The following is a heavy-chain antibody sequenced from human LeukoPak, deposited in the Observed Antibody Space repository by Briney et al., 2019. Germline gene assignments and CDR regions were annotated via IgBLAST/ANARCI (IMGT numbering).Heavy chain of an antibody. CDR3: VIWGDYDVLTGYYVPGY. Sequence: GGSLRLSCVASGFTFSNYAMSWVRQAPGKGLEWVSAITGSGTNRYYADSLKGRFTTSRDNSKNTVFLQMNSLRHEDTAIFYCVIWGDYDVLTGYYVPGYWGQGTLVTVAS. CDR2: ITGSGTNR. J-gene: IGHJ4*02. D-gene: IGHD3-9*01. V-gene: IGHV3-23*01. CDR1: GFTFSNYA.